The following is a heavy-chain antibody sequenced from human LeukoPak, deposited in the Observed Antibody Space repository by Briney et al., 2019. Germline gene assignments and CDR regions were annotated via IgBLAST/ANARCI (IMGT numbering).Heavy chain of an antibody. V-gene: IGHV3-23*01. CDR2: TNSGGTST. CDR1: GFPFSDFS. J-gene: IGHJ4*02. CDR3: AKQSYARSLGE. Sequence: GGSLRLSCATSGFPFSDFSMSWVRQAPGKGLEWISTTNSGGTSTYYAESVKGRFTISRDDSKNTLYLQVSSLRVEDTAVYYCAKQSYARSLGEGGPGTLVSVSS. D-gene: IGHD2-8*01.